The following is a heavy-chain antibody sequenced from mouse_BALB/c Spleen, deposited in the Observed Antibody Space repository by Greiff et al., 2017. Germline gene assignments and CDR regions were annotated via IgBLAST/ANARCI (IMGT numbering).Heavy chain of an antibody. CDR1: GFAFSSYD. Sequence: EVKLVESGGGLVKPGGSLKLSCAASGFAFSSYDMSWVRQTPEKRLEWVAYISSGGGSTYYPDTVKGRFTISRDNAKNTLYLQMSSLKSEDTAMYYWAGIWEALAYWGQGTLVTVSA. CDR3: AGIWEALAY. CDR2: ISSGGGST. D-gene: IGHD1-1*02. J-gene: IGHJ3*01. V-gene: IGHV5-12-1*01.